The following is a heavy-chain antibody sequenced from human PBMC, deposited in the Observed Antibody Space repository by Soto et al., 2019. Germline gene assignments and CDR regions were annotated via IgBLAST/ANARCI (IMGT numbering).Heavy chain of an antibody. Sequence: SLRLSCAASGFTFSSYGMHWVRQAPGKGLEWVAVISYDGSNKYYADSVKGRFTISRDNSKNTLYLQINSLRAEDTAVYYCAKDSVAATGVPPYYYGMDVWGQGTTVTVSS. CDR1: GFTFSSYG. CDR3: AKDSVAATGVPPYYYGMDV. J-gene: IGHJ6*02. V-gene: IGHV3-30*18. D-gene: IGHD6-6*01. CDR2: ISYDGSNK.